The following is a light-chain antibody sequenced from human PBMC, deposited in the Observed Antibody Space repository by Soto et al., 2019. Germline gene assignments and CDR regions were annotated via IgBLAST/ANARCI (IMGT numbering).Light chain of an antibody. Sequence: DIVMTQSPDSLAVSLGERATINCKSSQSVFYSANNRNNLAWYQQKPGQPPKLLIYWAYIRESGVPDRFSGSGSGTDFTLTISSLQAEDVAVYYCQQYYSTPLTFGGGTKVEIK. CDR1: QSVFYSANNRNN. CDR2: WAY. V-gene: IGKV4-1*01. J-gene: IGKJ4*01. CDR3: QQYYSTPLT.